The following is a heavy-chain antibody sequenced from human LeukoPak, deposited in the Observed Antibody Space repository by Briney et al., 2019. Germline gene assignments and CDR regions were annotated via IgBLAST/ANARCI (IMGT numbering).Heavy chain of an antibody. Sequence: SETLSLTCIVSGGSISSYYWNWIRQSAGKGLEWIGRIYVGGSTSYNPSLKSRVTMSVDTSKIQFSLNLTSVTAADTAVYYCARDNSSSWYWDYWGQGTLVTVSS. CDR3: ARDNSSSWYWDY. V-gene: IGHV4-4*07. CDR2: IYVGGST. J-gene: IGHJ4*02. CDR1: GGSISSYY. D-gene: IGHD6-13*01.